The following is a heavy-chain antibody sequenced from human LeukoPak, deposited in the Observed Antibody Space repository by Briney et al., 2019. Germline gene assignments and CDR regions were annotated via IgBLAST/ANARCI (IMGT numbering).Heavy chain of an antibody. V-gene: IGHV3-23*01. Sequence: PGGSLRLSCAGSGFTFSSYAMSWVRQAPGKGLEWVSAISETGATTYDADSVKGRFTISRDDSRSTLYIQMNSLRAEDTALYYCAKDTSIGRYCTNGVCSPFDYWGQGTLVTVSS. CDR3: AKDTSIGRYCTNGVCSPFDY. CDR1: GFTFSSYA. J-gene: IGHJ4*02. CDR2: ISETGATT. D-gene: IGHD2-8*01.